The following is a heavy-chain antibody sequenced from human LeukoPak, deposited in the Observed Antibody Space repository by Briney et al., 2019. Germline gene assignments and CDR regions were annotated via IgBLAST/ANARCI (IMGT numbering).Heavy chain of an antibody. CDR3: ASFPEQYSLIDY. D-gene: IGHD5-12*01. V-gene: IGHV4-39*01. J-gene: IGHJ4*02. Sequence: SETLSLTCTVSGGSISSYYWGWIRQPPGKGLEWIGSIYYSGSTYYNPSLKSRVTISVDTSKNQFSLKLSSVTAADTAVYYCASFPEQYSLIDYWGQGTLVTVSS. CDR1: GGSISSYY. CDR2: IYYSGST.